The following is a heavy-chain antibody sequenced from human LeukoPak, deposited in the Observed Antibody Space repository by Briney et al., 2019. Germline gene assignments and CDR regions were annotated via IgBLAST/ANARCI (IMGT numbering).Heavy chain of an antibody. Sequence: GRSLRLSCAASGFTFSSYGMHWVRQAPGKGLEWVAVISYDGSNKYYADSVKGRFTISRDNSKNTLYLQMNSVRAEDTAVYYCAKDSHIVVVVAATVDYWGQGTLVTVSS. V-gene: IGHV3-30*18. CDR1: GFTFSSYG. J-gene: IGHJ4*02. D-gene: IGHD2-15*01. CDR2: ISYDGSNK. CDR3: AKDSHIVVVVAATVDY.